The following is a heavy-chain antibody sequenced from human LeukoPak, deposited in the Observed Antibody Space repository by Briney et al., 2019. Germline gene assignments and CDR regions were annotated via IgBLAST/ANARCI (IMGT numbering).Heavy chain of an antibody. CDR1: GGSFSGYY. Sequence: SETLSLTCAVYGGSFSGYYWSWIRQPPGKGLEWIGEINHSGSTNYNPSLKSRVTISVDTSKNQFSLKLSSVTAADTAVYYCARHTGVAGYYYYGMDVWGQGTTVTVSS. CDR3: ARHTGVAGYYYYGMDV. V-gene: IGHV4-34*01. J-gene: IGHJ6*02. D-gene: IGHD6-19*01. CDR2: INHSGST.